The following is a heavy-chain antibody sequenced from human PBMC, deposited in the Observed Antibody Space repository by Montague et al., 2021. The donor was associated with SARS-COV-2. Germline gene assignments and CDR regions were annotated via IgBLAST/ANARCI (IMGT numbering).Heavy chain of an antibody. CDR2: TFYSGST. J-gene: IGHJ3*01. V-gene: IGHV4-59*01. Sequence: SETLSLTCTVSGDSINNYYWSWFRQPPGKGLEWIGNTFYSGSTMYNPSLKSRVTISVDTSKNQFSLNLSSVTAADPAVYFCARLSGYNPFDAFDLWGPGTMVTVSS. CDR1: GDSINNYY. CDR3: ARLSGYNPFDAFDL. D-gene: IGHD5-24*01.